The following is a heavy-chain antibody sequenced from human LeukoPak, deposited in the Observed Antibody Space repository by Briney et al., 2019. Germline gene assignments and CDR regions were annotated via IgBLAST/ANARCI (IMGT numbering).Heavy chain of an antibody. V-gene: IGHV3-21*06. CDR1: GFTFRSYA. CDR3: ARIVLNPPYGMDV. Sequence: GGSLRLSCAGSGFTFRSYAMSWVRLAPGKGLEWVSAISSTSTYIYYADSVKGRFTIFRDNAKNSLYLQVNSLRDEDTAVYYCARIVLNPPYGMDVWGQGTTVTVSS. J-gene: IGHJ6*02. CDR2: ISSTSTYI. D-gene: IGHD3-22*01.